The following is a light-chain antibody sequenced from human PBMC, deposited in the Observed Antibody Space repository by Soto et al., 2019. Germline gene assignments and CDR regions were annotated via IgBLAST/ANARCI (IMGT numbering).Light chain of an antibody. CDR3: HQYGTSGT. CDR2: GGP. Sequence: EIVLTQSPATLSVSPGERATLSCRASQSVSSNLAWYQQKPGQAPRLLIYGGPNRAAGIPDRFSGSGSGTDFTLTISRLEPEDFAVYYCHQYGTSGTFGQGTKVDIK. J-gene: IGKJ1*01. CDR1: QSVSSN. V-gene: IGKV3-20*01.